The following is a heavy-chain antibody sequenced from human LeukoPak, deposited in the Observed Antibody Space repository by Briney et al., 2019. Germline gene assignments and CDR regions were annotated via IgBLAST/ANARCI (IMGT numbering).Heavy chain of an antibody. Sequence: SETLSLTCTVSGGSVSSASYYWSWIRQPPGKGLEWIGYVYYSGTTNYSPSLKSRVTISVDTSKNQFSLKLSSVTAADSAVYYCARNYDSSGYYYVGYWGQGTLVTVSS. V-gene: IGHV4-61*01. D-gene: IGHD3-22*01. CDR1: GGSVSSASYY. CDR2: VYYSGTT. CDR3: ARNYDSSGYYYVGY. J-gene: IGHJ4*02.